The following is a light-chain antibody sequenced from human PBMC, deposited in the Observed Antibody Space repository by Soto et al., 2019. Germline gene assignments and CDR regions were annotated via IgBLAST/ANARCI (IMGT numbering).Light chain of an antibody. CDR2: QDS. CDR1: KLGDKY. J-gene: IGLJ2*01. V-gene: IGLV3-1*01. CDR3: SSYTISSTVV. Sequence: SYELTQPPSVSVSPGQTASITCSGDKLGDKYACWYQQKPGQSPVLVIYQDSKRPSGIPERFSGSNSGNTATLTISGLQAEDEADYYCSSYTISSTVVFGGGTKLTVL.